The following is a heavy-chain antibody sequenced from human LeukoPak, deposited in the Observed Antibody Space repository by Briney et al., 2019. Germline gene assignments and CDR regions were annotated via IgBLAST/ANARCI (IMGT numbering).Heavy chain of an antibody. CDR2: IYYSGST. V-gene: IGHV4-59*01. CDR1: GGSISGYY. CDR3: ARGIPAYDSSGYYYDAFDI. D-gene: IGHD3-22*01. Sequence: SETLSLTCTVSGGSISGYYWNWIRQPPGKGLEWIGYIYYSGSTNYNPSLKSRVTISVDTSKNQFSLKLSSVTAADTAVYYCARGIPAYDSSGYYYDAFDIWGQGTMVTVSS. J-gene: IGHJ3*02.